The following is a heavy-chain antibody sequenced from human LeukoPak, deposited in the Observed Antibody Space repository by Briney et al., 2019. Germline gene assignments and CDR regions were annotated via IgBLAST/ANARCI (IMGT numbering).Heavy chain of an antibody. CDR2: MNPNSGNT. J-gene: IGHJ4*02. CDR1: GYTFTSYD. V-gene: IGHV1-8*03. CDR3: ARESSGSDY. Sequence: ASVKVSCKASGYTFTSYDINWVRQATGQGLEWLGWMNPNSGNTGYAQKFRGRVTITRNTSISTAYMELNSLRSEDTAVYYCARESSGSDYWGQGTLVTVSS. D-gene: IGHD5-18*01.